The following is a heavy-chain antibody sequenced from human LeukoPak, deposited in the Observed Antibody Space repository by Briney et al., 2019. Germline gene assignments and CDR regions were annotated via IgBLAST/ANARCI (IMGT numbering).Heavy chain of an antibody. CDR1: GGSISSSSYY. Sequence: SETLSLTCTVSGGSISSSSYYWGWIRKPPGKEPEWIGGIYYSGSTYFSPSLKSRVAISVDTSSNQFSLQLSSVSAADTAVYCCARLTYYYNSGSYHWYFDLWGRGTLVTVSS. CDR2: IYYSGST. CDR3: ARLTYYYNSGSYHWYFDL. D-gene: IGHD3-10*01. V-gene: IGHV4-39*01. J-gene: IGHJ2*01.